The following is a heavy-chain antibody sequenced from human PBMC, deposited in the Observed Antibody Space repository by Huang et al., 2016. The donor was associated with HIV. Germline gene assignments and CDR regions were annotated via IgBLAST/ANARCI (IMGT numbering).Heavy chain of an antibody. CDR1: GGSIRSSDYH. CDR3: ARHREGPVAYYSGWGSHLNYMDV. J-gene: IGHJ6*03. Sequence: QLLLQESGPGLVKPSEALALTCAVSGGSIRSSDYHWGWIRQPPGRGREWIGRMYYKGRTHYRPSLKSLVTIAVDTSKNLFFLTLTSMTAADTAVYYCARHREGPVAYYSGWGSHLNYMDVWGRGRTVVVSS. D-gene: IGHD3-10*01. V-gene: IGHV4-39*01. CDR2: MYYKGRT.